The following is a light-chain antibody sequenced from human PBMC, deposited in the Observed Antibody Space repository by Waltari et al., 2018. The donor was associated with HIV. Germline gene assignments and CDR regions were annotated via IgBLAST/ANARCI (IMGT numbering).Light chain of an antibody. V-gene: IGLV3-19*01. CDR2: GKN. J-gene: IGLJ2*01. Sequence: SSELTQDPAVSVALGQTVRITCQGDSLRSYYATWYQQKPGQAPTLVMYGKNNRPSGIPDRFSGSSSGSTSSLTITGAQAEDEADYYCNFRDNFGTHLVIFGGGTRLTVL. CDR3: NFRDNFGTHLVI. CDR1: SLRSYY.